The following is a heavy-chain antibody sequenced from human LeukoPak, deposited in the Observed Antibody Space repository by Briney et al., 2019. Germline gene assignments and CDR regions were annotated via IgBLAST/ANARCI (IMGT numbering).Heavy chain of an antibody. Sequence: PSETLSLTGTVSGGSISSYYWSWIRQPPGKGLEWIGYIYYSGSTNYNPSLKSRVTISVDTSKNQFSLKLSSVTAADTAVYYCARDRSLGELTTESPSFDSWGQGTLVTVSS. CDR3: ARDRSLGELTTESPSFDS. CDR1: GGSISSYY. V-gene: IGHV4-59*12. J-gene: IGHJ4*02. D-gene: IGHD3-16*01. CDR2: IYYSGST.